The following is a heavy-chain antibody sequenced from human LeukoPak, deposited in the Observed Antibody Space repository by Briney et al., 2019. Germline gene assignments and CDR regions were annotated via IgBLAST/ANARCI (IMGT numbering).Heavy chain of an antibody. CDR1: GYTFADYY. CDR2: MSPTSGGT. V-gene: IGHV1-2*06. Sequence: GASVKVSCKASGYTFADYYMHWVRQAPGQGLEWMGRMSPTSGGTNYAPKFQGRVTMTRDTSTSTAYMELSSLRSDDTAIYYCARDDGLDYWGQGTLVTVSS. J-gene: IGHJ4*02. CDR3: ARDDGLDY.